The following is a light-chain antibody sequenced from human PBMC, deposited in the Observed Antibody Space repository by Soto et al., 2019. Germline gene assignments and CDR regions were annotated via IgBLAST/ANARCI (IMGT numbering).Light chain of an antibody. V-gene: IGLV2-14*01. CDR2: DVS. J-gene: IGLJ2*01. Sequence: QSVLTQPASVSGSPGQSITISCTGTSSDVDGYNYVSWYQQHSGKAPKLMIYDVSNRPSVVSNRFSGSKSGNTASLTISGLQAEDEADYYCSSYTSSSVVFGGGTKLTVL. CDR1: SSDVDGYNY. CDR3: SSYTSSSVV.